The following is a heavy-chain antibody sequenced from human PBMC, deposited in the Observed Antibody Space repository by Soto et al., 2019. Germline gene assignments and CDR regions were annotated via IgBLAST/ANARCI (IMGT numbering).Heavy chain of an antibody. D-gene: IGHD6-19*01. CDR1: GFTFSSYG. CDR3: ARGAVTGTSLFDY. Sequence: PGGSLRLSCAASGFTFSSYGMHWVRQAPGKGLEWVAVISYDGSNEYYADSVKGRFTISRDNSKNTLYLQMNSLRVEDTAVYYCARGAVTGTSLFDYWGLGTLVTVSS. J-gene: IGHJ4*02. CDR2: ISYDGSNE. V-gene: IGHV3-30-3*01.